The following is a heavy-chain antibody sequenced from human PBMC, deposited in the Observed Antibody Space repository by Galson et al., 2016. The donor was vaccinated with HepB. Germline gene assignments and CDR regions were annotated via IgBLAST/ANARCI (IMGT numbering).Heavy chain of an antibody. CDR3: AARGFCAATTCNF. D-gene: IGHD2-8*02. J-gene: IGHJ4*02. V-gene: IGHV3-15*07. Sequence: SLRLSCAVSGFTFNNAWMNWVRQAPGKGLEWVGRSKSKNDGGAIDYAAPVEGRFTISRDDSRNTVYLQMDSLRADDTAVYFCAARGFCAATTCNFWGQGTLVTVSS. CDR1: GFTFNNAW. CDR2: SKSKNDGGAI.